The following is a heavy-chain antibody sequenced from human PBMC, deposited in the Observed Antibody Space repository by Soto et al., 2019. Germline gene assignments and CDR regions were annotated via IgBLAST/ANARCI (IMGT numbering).Heavy chain of an antibody. CDR1: GYTFTSYY. CDR3: AREASEEEPAVWDVRDWFDP. CDR2: INPSGGST. J-gene: IGHJ5*02. Sequence: ASVKVSCKASGYTFTSYYMHWVRQAPGQGLEGMGIINPSGGSTSYAQKLQGRVTMTRDTSTSTAYMELSSLRSDDTAVYYCAREASEEEPAVWDVRDWFDPWGQGTLVTVSS. V-gene: IGHV1-46*01. D-gene: IGHD1-26*01.